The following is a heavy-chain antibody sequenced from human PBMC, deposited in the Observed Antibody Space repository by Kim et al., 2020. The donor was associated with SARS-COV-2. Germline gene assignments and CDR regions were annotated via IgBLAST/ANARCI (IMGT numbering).Heavy chain of an antibody. Sequence: ASVKVSCKASGYTFANYAITWVRQATGQGLEWMGWMNPKSGNRGYAQKFQGRLTMTSDTSISTTYMELSSLTSEDSAIYYCMRDVNNIGGAREYFDVWGQGTTITVSS. D-gene: IGHD3-16*01. CDR3: MRDVNNIGGAREYFDV. V-gene: IGHV1-8*01. J-gene: IGHJ3*01. CDR2: MNPKSGNR. CDR1: GYTFANYA.